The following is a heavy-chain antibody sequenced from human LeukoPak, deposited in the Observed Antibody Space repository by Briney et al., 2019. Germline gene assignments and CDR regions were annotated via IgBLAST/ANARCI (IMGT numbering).Heavy chain of an antibody. CDR2: ISSSSSYI. D-gene: IGHD2-2*01. J-gene: IGHJ4*02. CDR1: GFTFSSYS. V-gene: IGHV3-21*04. CDR3: ARDPSPPFLGYCSSTSCPAFDY. Sequence: TGGSLRRSCAASGFTFSSYSMNWVRQAPGKGLEWVSSISSSSSYIYYADSVKGRFTISRDNAKNSLYLQMNSLRAEDTAVYYCARDPSPPFLGYCSSTSCPAFDYWGQGTLVTVSS.